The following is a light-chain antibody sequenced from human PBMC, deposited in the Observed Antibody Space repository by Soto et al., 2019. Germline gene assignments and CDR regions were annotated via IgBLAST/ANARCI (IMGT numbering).Light chain of an antibody. V-gene: IGLV1-44*01. J-gene: IGLJ2*01. Sequence: QAVLTQPPSASGTPGQRVTISCSGSSSNIGGTTVNWYQQLPGTAPKLLIYSNNQRPSGVPDRFSGSKSGTSASLAISGLQSEDEAHYYCATWDDSLNDVLFGGGTQLTVL. CDR1: SSNIGGTT. CDR3: ATWDDSLNDVL. CDR2: SNN.